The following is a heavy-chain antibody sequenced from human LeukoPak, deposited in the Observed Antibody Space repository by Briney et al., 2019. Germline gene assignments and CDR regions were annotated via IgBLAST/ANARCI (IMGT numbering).Heavy chain of an antibody. V-gene: IGHV3-21*01. CDR3: ARHRTASDY. CDR2: IGTSSTYI. Sequence: GGSLRLSCAASGFTFSFYTMSWVRQAPGKGLEWDSSIGTSSTYIYYSDSLKGRFTISRDNAKNSLSLQMNSLRAEDTAVYYCARHRTASDYWGQGTLVTVSS. CDR1: GFTFSFYT. J-gene: IGHJ4*02. D-gene: IGHD3-16*02.